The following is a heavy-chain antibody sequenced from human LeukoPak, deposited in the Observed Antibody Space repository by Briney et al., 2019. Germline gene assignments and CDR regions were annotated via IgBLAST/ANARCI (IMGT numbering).Heavy chain of an antibody. J-gene: IGHJ6*03. CDR1: GFTFSNYA. CDR3: ARAEGYYYYMDV. V-gene: IGHV3-64*01. Sequence: GGSLRLSCAASGFTFSNYAMHWVRQAPGKGLEYVSAISSNGGTTYYANSVKGRFTISRDNSRNTLYLQMGSLRAEDMAVYFCARAEGYYYYMDVWGKGTTVAVSS. CDR2: ISSNGGTT.